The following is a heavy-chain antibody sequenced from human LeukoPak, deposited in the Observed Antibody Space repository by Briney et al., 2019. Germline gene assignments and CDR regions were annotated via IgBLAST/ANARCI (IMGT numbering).Heavy chain of an antibody. CDR1: GGSISSGGYY. D-gene: IGHD2-21*01. J-gene: IGHJ4*02. V-gene: IGHV4-61*08. Sequence: SETLSLTCTVSGGSISSGGYYWSWIRQPPGKGLEWIGYIYDSGSSNYNPSLKSRVTISVDTSKNQFSLKLSSVTAADTAVYYCARAYRQSHDYWGQGTLVTVSS. CDR2: IYDSGSS. CDR3: ARAYRQSHDY.